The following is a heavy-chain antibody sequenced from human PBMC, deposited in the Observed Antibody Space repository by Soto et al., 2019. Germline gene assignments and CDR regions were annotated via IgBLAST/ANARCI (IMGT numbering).Heavy chain of an antibody. CDR3: ARYHYYYCMDV. CDR2: MNPNSGNT. J-gene: IGHJ6*02. V-gene: IGHV1-8*01. CDR1: GYTFTTYD. D-gene: IGHD3-22*01. Sequence: QVQLVQSGAEVRKHGASVKVSCKASGYTFTTYDINWVRQATGQGLEWMGWMNPNSGNTVYAQKFQGRVTMTRNTSINTAYMELTSLTSDDTAVYYCARYHYYYCMDVWGQGTTVTVSS.